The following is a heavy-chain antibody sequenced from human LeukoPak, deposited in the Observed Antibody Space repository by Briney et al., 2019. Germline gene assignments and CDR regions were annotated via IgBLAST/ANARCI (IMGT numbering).Heavy chain of an antibody. CDR2: IYTCGST. J-gene: IGHJ5*02. Sequence: SQTLSLTCTLSGGSHSSGNSYWSSIRQPAGKGLEWIGRIYTCGSTKYNPSLKNRVHISVDTSKIQCSLKLSSVTAADAAVYYCARGAQGSGHWLDPWGRGTLVTVSS. CDR3: ARGAQGSGHWLDP. D-gene: IGHD3-10*01. V-gene: IGHV4-61*02. CDR1: GGSHSSGNSY.